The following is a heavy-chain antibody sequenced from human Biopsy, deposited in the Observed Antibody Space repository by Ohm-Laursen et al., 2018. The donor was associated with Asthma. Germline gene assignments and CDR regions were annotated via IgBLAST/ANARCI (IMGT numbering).Heavy chain of an antibody. CDR1: GGTFSSDA. Sequence: SVKASCNASGGTFSSDAIGWARQAPGQGLGWMGGIIPIVGTTAYAQKFQGRVTITADEATSTAYMELSSLRSEDTAVYYCARDQGDFWFFDLWGRGSLVTVSS. V-gene: IGHV1-69*01. D-gene: IGHD3-16*01. CDR2: IIPIVGTT. CDR3: ARDQGDFWFFDL. J-gene: IGHJ2*01.